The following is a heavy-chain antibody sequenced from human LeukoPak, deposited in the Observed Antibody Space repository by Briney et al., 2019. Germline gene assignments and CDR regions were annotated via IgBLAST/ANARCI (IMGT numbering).Heavy chain of an antibody. CDR1: GFAFNTYA. CDR2: IWHDGSHK. V-gene: IGHV3-33*01. Sequence: GRSLRLSCAASGFAFNTYAMHWVRQAPGQGLEWVALIWHDGSHKFYSNSVRGQFTISRDNSKNTVSLQMNNLRPEDTAVYYCATEIFGSGSYPDFWGQGTLVTVSS. J-gene: IGHJ4*02. CDR3: ATEIFGSGSYPDF. D-gene: IGHD3-10*01.